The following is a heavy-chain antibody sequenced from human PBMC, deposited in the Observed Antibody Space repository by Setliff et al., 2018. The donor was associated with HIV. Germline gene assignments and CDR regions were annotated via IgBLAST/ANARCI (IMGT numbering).Heavy chain of an antibody. CDR1: GFTLGDHY. CDR3: ARDQGNTIFGVVSRGWFDP. CDR2: ISTTGDTI. Sequence: PGGSLRLSCVASGFTLGDHYMNWIRQAPGKGLEWVAYISTTGDTIYYAASVRGRFTISRDSAKNSLYLQLHSLRAEDTAVYYCARDQGNTIFGVVSRGWFDPWGQGTLVTVSS. D-gene: IGHD3-3*01. V-gene: IGHV3-11*04. J-gene: IGHJ5*02.